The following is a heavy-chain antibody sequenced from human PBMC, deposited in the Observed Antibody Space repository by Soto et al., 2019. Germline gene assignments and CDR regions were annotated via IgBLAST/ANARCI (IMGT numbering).Heavy chain of an antibody. D-gene: IGHD2-15*01. CDR2: IYYSGST. J-gene: IGHJ5*02. Sequence: SETLSLTCTVSGGSISSGGYYWSWIRQHPGKGLEWIGYIYYSGSTYYNPSLKSRVTISVDTSKNQFSLKLSSVTAADTAVYYCARVSRVVVVAAIWFDLWGQGTLVTVSS. CDR1: GGSISSGGYY. V-gene: IGHV4-31*03. CDR3: ARVSRVVVVAAIWFDL.